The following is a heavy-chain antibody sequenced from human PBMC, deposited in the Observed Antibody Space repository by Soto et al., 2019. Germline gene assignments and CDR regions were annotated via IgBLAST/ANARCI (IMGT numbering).Heavy chain of an antibody. CDR2: IYYSGST. CDR1: GGSISGYY. V-gene: IGHV4-59*07. CDR3: AAAGTDY. D-gene: IGHD6-13*01. Sequence: SDTLSLTCTVSGGSISGYYWSWIRQPPGKGLEWIGYIYYSGSTNYNPSPKSRVTISVDTSKNQFSLKLSSVTAADTAVYYCAAAGTDYWGQGTLVTVSS. J-gene: IGHJ4*02.